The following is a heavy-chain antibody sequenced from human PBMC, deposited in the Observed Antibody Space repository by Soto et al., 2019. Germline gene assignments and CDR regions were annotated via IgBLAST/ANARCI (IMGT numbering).Heavy chain of an antibody. CDR3: ATSSGALAASFPYYFDY. V-gene: IGHV3-11*01. CDR1: GFRFSDYY. CDR2: ISSGASTI. D-gene: IGHD6-25*01. Sequence: QVQLVESGGGLVKPGGSLRLSCAAAGFRFSDYYMPWIRQAPGKGLEWVSYISSGASTIFYTHSVKGRFTISRDNAKNSLYLQMNSLRAEDTAVYYCATSSGALAASFPYYFDYWGQGTLVTVSS. J-gene: IGHJ4*02.